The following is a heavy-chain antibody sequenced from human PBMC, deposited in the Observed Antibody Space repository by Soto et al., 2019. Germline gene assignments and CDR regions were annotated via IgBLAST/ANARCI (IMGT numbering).Heavy chain of an antibody. CDR2: IYYSGST. J-gene: IGHJ4*02. CDR3: ARHHDS. V-gene: IGHV4-59*08. CDR1: GGYISSYY. Sequence: SETLSLTCTVSGGYISSYYWSCIRQPPGKGLEWIGYIYYSGSTNYNPSLKSRVTISVDTSKNQFSLKLSSVTAADTAVDYCARHHDSWGQGTLVTVSS.